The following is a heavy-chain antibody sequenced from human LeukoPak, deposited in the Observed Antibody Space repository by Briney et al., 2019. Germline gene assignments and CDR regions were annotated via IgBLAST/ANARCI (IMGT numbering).Heavy chain of an antibody. CDR2: INSDGSST. D-gene: IGHD3-10*01. CDR1: GFTFSSYW. J-gene: IGHJ3*02. CDR3: AKDLKGELWFGDAFDI. Sequence: GGSLRLSCAASGFTFSSYWMHWVRQAPGKGLVWVSRINSDGSSTSYADSVKGRFTISRDNSKNTLYLQMNSLRAEDTAVYYCAKDLKGELWFGDAFDIWGQGTMVTVSS. V-gene: IGHV3-74*01.